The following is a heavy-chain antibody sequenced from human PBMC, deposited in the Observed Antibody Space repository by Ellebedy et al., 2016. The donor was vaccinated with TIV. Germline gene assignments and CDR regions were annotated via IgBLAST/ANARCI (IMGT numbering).Heavy chain of an antibody. J-gene: IGHJ1*01. D-gene: IGHD1-1*01. CDR2: ISGSDGST. CDR3: AKGVPYNWNLEYFQH. Sequence: GESLKISCAASGFTFSDYYMSWIRQAPGKGLEWVSAISGSDGSTYYADSVKGRFTISRDNSKNTLYVQMNSLRAEDTAVYYCAKGVPYNWNLEYFQHWGQGTLVTVSS. V-gene: IGHV3-23*01. CDR1: GFTFSDYY.